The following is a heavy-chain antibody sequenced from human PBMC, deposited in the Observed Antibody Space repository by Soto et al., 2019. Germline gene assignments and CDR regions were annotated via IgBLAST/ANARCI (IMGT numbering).Heavy chain of an antibody. CDR1: GYTFTSYG. D-gene: IGHD2-21*02. CDR3: SAGRYCGADCNSHLAF. CDR2: FDPEETEI. Sequence: ASVKVSCKASGYTFTSYGISWVRQAPGQGLEWMGGFDPEETEIIYARKFQGRVTMTEDTSTDTAYLGLRSLRSEDTAIYFCSAGRYCGADCNSHLAFWGLGTLVTVSS. V-gene: IGHV1-24*01. J-gene: IGHJ4*02.